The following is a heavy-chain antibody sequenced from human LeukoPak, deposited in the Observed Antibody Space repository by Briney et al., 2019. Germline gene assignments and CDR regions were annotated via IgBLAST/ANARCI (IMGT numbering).Heavy chain of an antibody. D-gene: IGHD5-12*01. CDR2: ISAYNGNT. CDR3: ARGDIVATIRYYYYGMDV. CDR1: GYTFTSYG. V-gene: IGHV1-18*01. J-gene: IGHJ6*02. Sequence: ASVKVSCKASGYTFTSYGISWVRQAPGQGLEWMGWISAYNGNTNYAQKFQGRVTMTTDTSTSTAYMELRSLRSDGTAVYYCARGDIVATIRYYYYGMDVWGQGTTVTVSS.